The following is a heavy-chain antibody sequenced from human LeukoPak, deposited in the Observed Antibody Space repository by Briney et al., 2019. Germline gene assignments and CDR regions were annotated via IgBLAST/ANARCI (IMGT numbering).Heavy chain of an antibody. CDR3: ARSRGSNYYDSHFDY. J-gene: IGHJ4*02. V-gene: IGHV4-30-2*01. Sequence: SETLSLTCAVSGGSISSGGYSWSWIRQPPGKGLEWIGYIYHSGSTYYNPSLKSRVTISVDRSQNQFSLKLSSVTAADTAVYYCARSRGSNYYDSHFDYWGQGTLVTVSS. CDR1: GGSISSGGYS. CDR2: IYHSGST. D-gene: IGHD3-22*01.